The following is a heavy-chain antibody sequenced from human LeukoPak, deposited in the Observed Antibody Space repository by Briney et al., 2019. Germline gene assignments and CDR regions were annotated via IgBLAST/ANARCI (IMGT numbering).Heavy chain of an antibody. Sequence: SVKVSCKASGGTFSSYAISWVRQAPGQGLEWMGGIIPIFGTANYAQKFQGRVTITADESTSTAYMELSSLRSEDTAVYYCARTDCSSTSCYGGDYYYYYMDVWGKGTTVTVSS. CDR2: IIPIFGTA. J-gene: IGHJ6*03. CDR3: ARTDCSSTSCYGGDYYYYYMDV. V-gene: IGHV1-69*13. CDR1: GGTFSSYA. D-gene: IGHD2-2*01.